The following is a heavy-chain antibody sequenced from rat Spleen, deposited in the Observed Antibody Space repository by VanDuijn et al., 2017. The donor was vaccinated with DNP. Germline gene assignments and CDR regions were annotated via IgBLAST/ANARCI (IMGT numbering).Heavy chain of an antibody. CDR2: IFYDGSNT. Sequence: EVQLVESGGGLVQPGRSLKLSCAASGFTFSDYNMAWVRQAPKKGLEWVATIFYDGSNTYYRDSVKGRFTISRDNAKSTLYLQMDGLRSEDTATYYCARGSGTYYWYFDFWGPGTMVTVSS. CDR1: GFTFSDYN. D-gene: IGHD5-1*01. V-gene: IGHV5-7*01. CDR3: ARGSGTYYWYFDF. J-gene: IGHJ1*01.